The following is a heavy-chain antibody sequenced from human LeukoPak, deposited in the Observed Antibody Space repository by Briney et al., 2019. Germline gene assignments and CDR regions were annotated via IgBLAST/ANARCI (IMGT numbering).Heavy chain of an antibody. Sequence: GGSLRLSCAASGFIVSSNYMSWVRQAPGKGLEWVGRIRSNSDGGTIDYAAPVKGRFALSRDDSKNTLYLQMNSLQTEDTAVYYCATDFYDTTWGQGTLVTVSS. CDR3: ATDFYDTT. CDR2: IRSNSDGGTI. J-gene: IGHJ5*02. CDR1: GFIVSSNY. V-gene: IGHV3-15*01. D-gene: IGHD3-22*01.